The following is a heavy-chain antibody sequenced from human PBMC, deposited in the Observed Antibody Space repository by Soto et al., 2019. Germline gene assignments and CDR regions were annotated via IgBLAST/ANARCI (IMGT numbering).Heavy chain of an antibody. V-gene: IGHV1-3*01. Sequence: GGSAKVGCEACGYRFTDQSLQWARHSPGQRLEWMGWINPASGKTKYSQKFQGRVTISVDTSNNQLSLKLRSVTAADTAVYYCARHDGFSSGWIFDYWGHGTLVTVSS. D-gene: IGHD6-19*01. J-gene: IGHJ4*01. CDR2: INPASGKT. CDR1: GYRFTDQS. CDR3: ARHDGFSSGWIFDY.